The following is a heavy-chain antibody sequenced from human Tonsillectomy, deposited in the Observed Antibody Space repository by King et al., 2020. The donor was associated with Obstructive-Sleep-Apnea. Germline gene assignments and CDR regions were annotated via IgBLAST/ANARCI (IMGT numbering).Heavy chain of an antibody. CDR1: GVSISSSSYY. D-gene: IGHD3-22*01. CDR2: IYYSGST. CDR3: ASTLLYYYDSSGYYN. J-gene: IGHJ4*02. V-gene: IGHV4-39*01. Sequence: QLQESGPGLVKPSETLSLTCTVSGVSISSSSYYWGWIRQPPGKGLEWIGSIYYSGSTYYNPSLKRRVTISVDTSTNQFSLKLISLTAADTAVYYCASTLLYYYDSSGYYNWGQGTLVTVSS.